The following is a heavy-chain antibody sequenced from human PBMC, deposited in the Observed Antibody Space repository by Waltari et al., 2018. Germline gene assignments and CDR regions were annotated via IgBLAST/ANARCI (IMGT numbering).Heavy chain of an antibody. CDR3: ARDSGSWEWGRTEYFHH. J-gene: IGHJ1*01. V-gene: IGHV1-2*02. D-gene: IGHD1-26*01. CDR1: GYTFNNYY. CDR2: INPNSGDT. Sequence: VQLVQSGAEVKKPGASVKVSCQASGYTFNNYYIHWLRQAPGQGLEWMGWINPNSGDTHYTQKFQGRVTMTRDTTISTSYMDLSRLRFDDTAVYYCARDSGSWEWGRTEYFHHWGQGTLVTVSS.